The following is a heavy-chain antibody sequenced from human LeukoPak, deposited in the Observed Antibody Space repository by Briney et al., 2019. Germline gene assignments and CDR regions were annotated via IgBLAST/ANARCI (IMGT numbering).Heavy chain of an antibody. V-gene: IGHV4-39*01. J-gene: IGHJ4*02. CDR1: GDSLSSTNYY. D-gene: IGHD6-19*01. CDR2: IYYSGST. Sequence: SETLSLTCTVSGDSLSSTNYYWGWLRQPPGTGLEWIGSIYYSGSTYYNPSLESRVTISVDTSKNQFSLKLSSVTAADTAVYYCATSGWYLLPGVYWGQGTLVTVSS. CDR3: ATSGWYLLPGVY.